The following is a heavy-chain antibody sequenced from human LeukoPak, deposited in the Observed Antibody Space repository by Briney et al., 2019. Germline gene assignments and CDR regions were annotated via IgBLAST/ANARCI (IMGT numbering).Heavy chain of an antibody. D-gene: IGHD4-11*01. CDR2: IYYTGTT. CDR1: GGAITTYY. CDR3: ARLHYSKDGISRPSMDV. Sequence: SETLSLTCTVSGGAITTYYWSWIRQPPGKRLEWMGYIYYTGTTNYNPSFKSRVTISVDTSKNQFSLRVNSVTDADTAVYYCARLHYSKDGISRPSMDVWGRGTTVIVSS. V-gene: IGHV4-59*08. J-gene: IGHJ6*03.